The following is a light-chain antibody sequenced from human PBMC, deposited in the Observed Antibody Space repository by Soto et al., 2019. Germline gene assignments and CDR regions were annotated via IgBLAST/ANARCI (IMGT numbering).Light chain of an antibody. Sequence: QSALTQPPSASGSPGQSVTISCTGTSSDVGGYNYVSWYQQHPGKAPKLMIYGVNKRPSGVPDRFSGSKSGNTASLTVSGLQAEDEADYYCNSYAGSNNVVFGGGTKVTVL. J-gene: IGLJ2*01. CDR2: GVN. CDR3: NSYAGSNNVV. V-gene: IGLV2-8*01. CDR1: SSDVGGYNY.